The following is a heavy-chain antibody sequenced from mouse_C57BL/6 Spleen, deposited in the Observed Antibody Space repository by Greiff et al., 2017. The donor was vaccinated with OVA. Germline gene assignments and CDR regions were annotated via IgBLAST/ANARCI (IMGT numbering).Heavy chain of an antibody. J-gene: IGHJ1*03. Sequence: VQLQQSGPELVKPGASVKISCKASGYTFTDYYMNWVKQSHGKSLEWIGDINPNNGGTSYNQKFKGKATLTVDKSSSTAYMELRSLTSEDSAVYYCARPGRRGYFDVWGTGTTVTVPS. V-gene: IGHV1-26*01. CDR2: INPNNGGT. D-gene: IGHD3-3*01. CDR3: ARPGRRGYFDV. CDR1: GYTFTDYY.